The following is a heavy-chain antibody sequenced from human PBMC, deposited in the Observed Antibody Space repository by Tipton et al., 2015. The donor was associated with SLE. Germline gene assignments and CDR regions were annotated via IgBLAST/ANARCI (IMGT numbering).Heavy chain of an antibody. J-gene: IGHJ4*02. Sequence: TLSLTCSVSGGSMSYHYWSWIRQPPGKGLEWIGYIYYTGNTNYNPSLKSRVTMSVDTSKSQFSLKLTFVGAADTAMYYCARTEGSQYASWYFDRWGRGTLVSVSP. D-gene: IGHD6-13*01. CDR3: ARTEGSQYASWYFDR. V-gene: IGHV4-59*11. CDR2: IYYTGNT. CDR1: GGSMSYHY.